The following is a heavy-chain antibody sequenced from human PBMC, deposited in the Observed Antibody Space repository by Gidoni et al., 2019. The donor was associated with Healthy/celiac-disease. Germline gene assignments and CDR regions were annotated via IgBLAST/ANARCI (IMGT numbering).Heavy chain of an antibody. D-gene: IGHD3-10*01. CDR3: ARDYIWFGELVQYFDL. CDR2: IYTSGST. J-gene: IGHJ2*01. CDR1: GGSISSGSYY. Sequence: QVQLQESGPGRVKPSQTLSLTFTVSGGSISSGSYYWCWSRQPAGKGLEWIGRIYTSGSTNYTPSLKSRVTISVDTSKNQFSLKLSSVTAADTAVYYCARDYIWFGELVQYFDLWGRGTLVTVSS. V-gene: IGHV4-61*02.